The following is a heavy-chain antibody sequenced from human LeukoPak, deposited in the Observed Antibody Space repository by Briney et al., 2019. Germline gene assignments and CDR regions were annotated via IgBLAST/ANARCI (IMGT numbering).Heavy chain of an antibody. Sequence: GRSLSLSCAASGFTFSSYGMHWVRQAPGKGLEWVAVISYDGSNKYYADSVKGRFTISRDNAENTLSLQMNSLRTEDTAVYYCARGTADTGVAFGIWGQGTMVTVSS. CDR2: ISYDGSNK. J-gene: IGHJ3*02. CDR1: GFTFSSYG. CDR3: ARGTADTGVAFGI. D-gene: IGHD6-13*01. V-gene: IGHV3-30*03.